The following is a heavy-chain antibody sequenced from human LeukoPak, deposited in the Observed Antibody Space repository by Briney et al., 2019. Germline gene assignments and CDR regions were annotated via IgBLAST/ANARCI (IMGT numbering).Heavy chain of an antibody. CDR1: GGSVTDYY. D-gene: IGHD6-6*01. J-gene: IGHJ5*02. CDR2: IYYSGST. V-gene: IGHV4-59*02. CDR3: ARGGGHIAARRNSRGSWFDP. Sequence: PSETLSLTCTVSGGSVTDYYWSWIRQPPGKGLEWIGYIYYSGSTNYNPSLKSRVTISVDTSKNQFSLKLSSVTAADTAVYYCARGGGHIAARRNSRGSWFDPWGQGTLGTVSS.